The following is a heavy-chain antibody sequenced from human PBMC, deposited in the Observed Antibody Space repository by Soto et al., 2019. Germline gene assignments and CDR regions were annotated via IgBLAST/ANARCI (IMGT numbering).Heavy chain of an antibody. V-gene: IGHV3-7*01. D-gene: IGHD1-1*01. CDR2: MNQDGSDK. CDR1: GFTFSDYW. Sequence: EVQLVESGGGLVQPGGSLRLSCAASGFTFSDYWMSWVRQAPGKGLEWVANMNQDGSDKHYVDSVKGRFTISRDNAKNSLDLQMNSLRAEDTAVYYYARGGGNFGYWGQGTLVTVSS. J-gene: IGHJ4*02. CDR3: ARGGGNFGY.